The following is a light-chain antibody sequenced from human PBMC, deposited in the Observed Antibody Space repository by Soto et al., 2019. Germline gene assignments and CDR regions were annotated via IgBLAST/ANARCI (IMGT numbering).Light chain of an antibody. Sequence: EIVLTQSPGTLSLSPGERATLSCRASQSVSSSYLAWYQQKPGQAPMLLIYGASSRATGIPDTFSGSGSGTDFTLTISRLEPEDFAVYYCQHYGSSSWTFGQGTKVEIK. J-gene: IGKJ1*01. CDR2: GAS. CDR1: QSVSSSY. CDR3: QHYGSSSWT. V-gene: IGKV3-20*01.